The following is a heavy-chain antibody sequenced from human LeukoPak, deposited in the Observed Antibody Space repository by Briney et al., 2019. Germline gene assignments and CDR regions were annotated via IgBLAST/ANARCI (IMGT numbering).Heavy chain of an antibody. CDR1: GFTFSSYA. Sequence: GGSLRLSCAASGFTFSSYAMSWVRQAPGKGLEWVSAISGSGGSTYYADSVKGRFTISRGNSKNTLSLQMNSLRAEDTAVYYCAKDRYYGEIFDYWGQGTLVTVSS. J-gene: IGHJ4*02. CDR2: ISGSGGST. CDR3: AKDRYYGEIFDY. D-gene: IGHD4-17*01. V-gene: IGHV3-23*01.